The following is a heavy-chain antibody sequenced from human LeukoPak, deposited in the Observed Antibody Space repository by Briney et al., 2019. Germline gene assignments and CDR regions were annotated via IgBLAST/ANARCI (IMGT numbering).Heavy chain of an antibody. CDR1: GFTFSDYN. CDR2: VMYNTLHI. CDR3: ARERSLIRGDIWFDP. J-gene: IGHJ5*02. Sequence: GGSLRLSCVGSGFTFSDYNMTWVRQAPGKGLEWVSSVMYNTLHIYYADSVEGRFTVSIDNAKNSFHVHTNSLRAEDTAVYFCARERSLIRGDIWFDPWGHGTLVTVSS. D-gene: IGHD3-10*01. V-gene: IGHV3-21*04.